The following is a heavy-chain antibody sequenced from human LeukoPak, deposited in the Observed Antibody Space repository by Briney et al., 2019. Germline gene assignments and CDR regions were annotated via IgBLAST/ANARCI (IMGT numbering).Heavy chain of an antibody. CDR1: GFTFSSYE. CDR2: ISSSGSTI. J-gene: IGHJ4*02. CDR3: ARDRGYGLFDY. D-gene: IGHD5-18*01. Sequence: PGGSLRLSCAASGFTFSSYEMNWVRQAPGKGLEWVSYISSSGSTIYYADSVKGRFTISRDNAKNSLYLQMNSLRAEDTAVYYCARDRGYGLFDYWGQGTLVTVSS. V-gene: IGHV3-48*03.